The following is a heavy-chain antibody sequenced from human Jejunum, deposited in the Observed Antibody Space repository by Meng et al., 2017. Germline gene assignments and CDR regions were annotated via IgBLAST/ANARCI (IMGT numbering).Heavy chain of an antibody. CDR2: ISSDGNNK. Sequence: GESLKISCAASGFTFNSYAMHWVRQAPDKGLEWVTIISSDGNNKHYADSVKGRFTISRDNSKNKLYLQMDSLRVEDTAVYYCARVDDGQIIEVINTWLDPWGQGTLVTVSS. CDR1: GFTFNSYA. D-gene: IGHD2-15*01. V-gene: IGHV3-30*01. J-gene: IGHJ5*02. CDR3: ARVDDGQIIEVINTWLDP.